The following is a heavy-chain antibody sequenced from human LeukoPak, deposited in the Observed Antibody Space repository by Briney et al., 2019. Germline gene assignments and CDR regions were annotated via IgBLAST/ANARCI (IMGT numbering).Heavy chain of an antibody. J-gene: IGHJ3*02. CDR1: GFTFSSYA. V-gene: IGHV3-23*01. Sequence: GESLRLSCAASGFTFSSYAMSWVRQAPGKGLEWVSAISGSGGSTYYADSVRGRFAISRDNSQNTLHLQMNILRVEDTAVYYCVKDWGVLPDYSADGFDIWGPGTVVTVSS. D-gene: IGHD4-11*01. CDR2: ISGSGGST. CDR3: VKDWGVLPDYSADGFDI.